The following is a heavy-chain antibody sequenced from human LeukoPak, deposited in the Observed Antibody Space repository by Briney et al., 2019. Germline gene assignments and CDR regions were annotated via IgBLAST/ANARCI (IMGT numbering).Heavy chain of an antibody. CDR1: GYTFTSYY. CDR2: INPSGGST. J-gene: IGHJ6*03. D-gene: IGHD6-13*01. CDR3: ARGWYRPYYYYMDV. Sequence: GASVKVSCKASGYTFTSYYMHWVRHAPGQGLEWMGIINPSGGSTSYAQKFQGRVTMTRDTSTSTVYMELSRPRSDDTAVYYCARGWYRPYYYYMDVSGKGTTVTVSS. V-gene: IGHV1-46*01.